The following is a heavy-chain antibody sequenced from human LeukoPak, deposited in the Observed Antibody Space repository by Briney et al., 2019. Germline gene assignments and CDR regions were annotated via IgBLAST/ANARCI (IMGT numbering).Heavy chain of an antibody. J-gene: IGHJ5*02. CDR1: GLTFSTYW. CDR3: ARDGSSWSNWLDP. CDR2: IKSDGSST. D-gene: IGHD6-13*01. V-gene: IGHV3-74*01. Sequence: AGGSLRLSCAASGLTFSTYWMHWVRQAPGKGLVWVSRIKSDGSSTSYADSVKGRFTISRDNAKNTLYLQMNSLRVEDTAVYYCARDGSSWSNWLDPWGQGTLVTVSS.